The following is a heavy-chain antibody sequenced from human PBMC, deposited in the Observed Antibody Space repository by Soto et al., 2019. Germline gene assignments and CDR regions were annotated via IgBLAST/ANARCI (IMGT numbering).Heavy chain of an antibody. CDR3: AKDRSVVVAAPVFDN. V-gene: IGHV3-30*18. J-gene: IGHJ4*02. Sequence: QVQLVESGGGVVQPGRSLRLSCAASGFTFSSYGMHWVRQAPGKGLEWVAVISYDGSNKYYADSVKGRFTISRDNSKNTVYLQMNSLRAEDTAVYYCAKDRSVVVAAPVFDNWCQVTLVTVS. CDR2: ISYDGSNK. CDR1: GFTFSSYG. D-gene: IGHD2-15*01.